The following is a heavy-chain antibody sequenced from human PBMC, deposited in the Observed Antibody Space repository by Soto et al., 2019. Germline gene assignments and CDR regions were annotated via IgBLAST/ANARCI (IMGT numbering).Heavy chain of an antibody. CDR1: GFTFRNNG. CDR3: AKGRYYDLYGMDV. CDR2: ISYDGSNK. D-gene: IGHD3-22*01. J-gene: IGHJ6*02. Sequence: PGGSLRLSCAASGFTFRNNGMHWVRQAPGKGLEWVAVISYDGSNKYYADSVKGRFTISRDNSKNTLFLQMNSLRVEDTAVFYCAKGRYYDLYGMDVWGQGTTVTVSS. V-gene: IGHV3-30*18.